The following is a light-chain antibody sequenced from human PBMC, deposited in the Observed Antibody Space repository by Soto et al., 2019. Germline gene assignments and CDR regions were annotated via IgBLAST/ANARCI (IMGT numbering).Light chain of an antibody. J-gene: IGLJ1*01. V-gene: IGLV2-18*01. CDR1: SSDVGDYNR. Sequence: QSALTQPPSVSGSPGQSVTISCTGTSSDVGDYNRVSWYQQSPGTVPKLIIYEVSSRPSGVPDRFSGSKSGNTASLTISGLQAEDEADYYCNLYTSSNTYVFGTGTKVTVL. CDR2: EVS. CDR3: NLYTSSNTYV.